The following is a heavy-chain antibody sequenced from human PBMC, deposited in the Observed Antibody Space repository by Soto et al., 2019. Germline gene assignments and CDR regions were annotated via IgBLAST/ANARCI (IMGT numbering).Heavy chain of an antibody. CDR3: ARGKTVTTLDNWFDP. CDR1: GGSISSGGYY. J-gene: IGHJ5*02. Sequence: TLSLTCTVSGGSISSGGYYWSWIRQHPGKGLEWIGYIYYSGSTYYNPSLKSRVTISVDTSKNQFSLKLSSVTAADTAVYYCARGKTVTTLDNWFDPWGQGTLVTVSS. V-gene: IGHV4-31*03. D-gene: IGHD4-4*01. CDR2: IYYSGST.